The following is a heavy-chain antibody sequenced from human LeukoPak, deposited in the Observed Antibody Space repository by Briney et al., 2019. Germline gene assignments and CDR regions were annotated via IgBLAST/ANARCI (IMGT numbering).Heavy chain of an antibody. J-gene: IGHJ4*02. CDR3: AKDGQLVYLNGPDH. CDR2: ISGSGGST. V-gene: IGHV3-23*01. CDR1: GFTFSSYA. D-gene: IGHD6-13*01. Sequence: AGSLRLSCAASGFTFSSYARSWVRQAPGKGLEWVSAISGSGGSTYYADSVKGRFTISRDNSKNTLYLQMNSLRAEDTAVYYCAKDGQLVYLNGPDHWGQGTLVTVSS.